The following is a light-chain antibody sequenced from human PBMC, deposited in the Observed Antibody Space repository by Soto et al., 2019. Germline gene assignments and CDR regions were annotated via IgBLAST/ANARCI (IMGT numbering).Light chain of an antibody. CDR2: DTS. CDR1: QSLTSN. V-gene: IGKV3-15*01. CDR3: QQYNHWPRMLS. J-gene: IGKJ4*01. Sequence: EILLTQSPVTLSVSPGARATLSCRASQSLTSNLAWYQQRPGQAPRLLIYDTSTRATDVPARFSGSGSGTEFTLTIASLQSEDFAVYYCQQYNHWPRMLSFGGGTRGEL.